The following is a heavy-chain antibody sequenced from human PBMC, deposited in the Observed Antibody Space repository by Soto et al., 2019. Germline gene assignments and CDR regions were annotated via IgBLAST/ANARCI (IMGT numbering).Heavy chain of an antibody. V-gene: IGHV5-10-1*01. CDR2: IDPSDSYT. J-gene: IGHJ6*02. D-gene: IGHD3-16*02. Sequence: GESLKISCNGSGYSFTSYWISWVRQMPGKGLEWMGRIDPSDSYTNYSPSFQGHVTISADKSISTAYLQWSSLKASDTAMYYCARSRRLSNYYYYGMDVWGQGTKVTVYS. CDR1: GYSFTSYW. CDR3: ARSRRLSNYYYYGMDV.